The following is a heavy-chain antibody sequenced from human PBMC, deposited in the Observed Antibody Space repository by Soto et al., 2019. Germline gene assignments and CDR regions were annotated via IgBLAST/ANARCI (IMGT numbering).Heavy chain of an antibody. V-gene: IGHV3-23*01. CDR3: AKDGYSSGWDDYYYYYMDV. Sequence: GGSLRLSCAASGFTFSSYAMSWVRQAPGKGLEWVSAISGSGGSTYYADSVKGRFTISRDNSKNTLYLQMNSLRAEDTAVYYCAKDGYSSGWDDYYYYYMDVWGKGTTVTVSS. D-gene: IGHD6-19*01. CDR2: ISGSGGST. CDR1: GFTFSSYA. J-gene: IGHJ6*03.